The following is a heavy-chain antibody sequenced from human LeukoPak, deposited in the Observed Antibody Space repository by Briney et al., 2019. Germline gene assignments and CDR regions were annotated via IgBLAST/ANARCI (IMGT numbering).Heavy chain of an antibody. J-gene: IGHJ4*02. Sequence: PSETLSLTCAVYGGSFSGYYWSWIRQPPGKGLEWIGEINHSGSTNYNPSLKSRVTISVDTSKNQFSLKLSSVTAADTAVYYCARGAPRDCGGDYSYVGSRYYFDYWGQGTLVTVSS. V-gene: IGHV4-34*01. CDR1: GGSFSGYY. CDR3: ARGAPRDCGGDYSYVGSRYYFDY. CDR2: INHSGST. D-gene: IGHD2-21*02.